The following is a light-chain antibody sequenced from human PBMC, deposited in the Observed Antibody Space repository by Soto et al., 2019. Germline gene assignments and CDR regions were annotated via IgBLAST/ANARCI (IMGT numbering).Light chain of an antibody. CDR1: QNFGSRS. J-gene: IGKJ1*01. V-gene: IGKV3D-20*02. Sequence: EIVLTQSPGTLSLFPGEKATLSCRASQNFGSRSLAWYQQKPGQAPRLLIYDASNRASGIPARFSGSGSGTDFTLTISSLEPEDFAVYYCQQRSNSWTFGQGTKVDIK. CDR2: DAS. CDR3: QQRSNSWT.